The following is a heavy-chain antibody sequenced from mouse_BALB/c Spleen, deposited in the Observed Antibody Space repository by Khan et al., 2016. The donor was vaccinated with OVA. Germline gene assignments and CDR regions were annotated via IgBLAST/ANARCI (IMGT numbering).Heavy chain of an antibody. V-gene: IGHV1S81*02. CDR3: ARGGYGGFAY. Sequence: QVQLQQSGAELVKPGASVKLSCKASGYTFTSYYMYWVKQRPGQGLEWIGEINPSNGGTNYNEKFKTKATLTVDKSSSTAYMQLSSLTSEDSAFYYCARGGYGGFAYWGQGTLVTVSA. D-gene: IGHD1-2*01. CDR2: INPSNGGT. CDR1: GYTFTSYY. J-gene: IGHJ3*01.